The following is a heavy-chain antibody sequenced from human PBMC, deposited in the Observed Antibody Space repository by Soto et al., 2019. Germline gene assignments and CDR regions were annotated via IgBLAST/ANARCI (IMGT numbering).Heavy chain of an antibody. CDR1: GYNFTNYW. CDR2: IFPGDSNA. Sequence: GESLKISCDASGYNFTNYWIWWVRQVPWNGLEWMGMIFPGDSNAKYSPSLQGQITMSVDRSNSSAYLQWRSLKASDTAMYYCAARYSTIFDAFDIWGQGTRVTVSS. V-gene: IGHV5-51*01. D-gene: IGHD1-26*01. J-gene: IGHJ3*02. CDR3: AARYSTIFDAFDI.